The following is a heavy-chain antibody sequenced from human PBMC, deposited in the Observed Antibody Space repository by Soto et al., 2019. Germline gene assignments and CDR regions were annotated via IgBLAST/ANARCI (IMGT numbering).Heavy chain of an antibody. D-gene: IGHD4-4*01. Sequence: GGSLRLSCAASGFTLSIYAMQWVRQAPGKGLEWVAVISYDGSNKYYADSVKGRFTISRDNSKNTLDLQMNSLRAEDTAVFYCARDSFPTTTKGHGVYLYYGVDVWGQGTTVTVSS. CDR2: ISYDGSNK. J-gene: IGHJ6*02. CDR3: ARDSFPTTTKGHGVYLYYGVDV. CDR1: GFTLSIYA. V-gene: IGHV3-30-3*01.